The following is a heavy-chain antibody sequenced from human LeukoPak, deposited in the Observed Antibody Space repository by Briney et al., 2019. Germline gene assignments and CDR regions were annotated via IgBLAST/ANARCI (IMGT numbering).Heavy chain of an antibody. D-gene: IGHD6-19*01. CDR2: INHSGST. Sequence: PSETLSLTCAVYGGSFSGYYWSWIRQPPGKGLEWIGEINHSGSTNYNPSLKSRVTISVDTSKNQFSLKLSSVTAADTAVYYCAILAVAGDGDYWGQGTLVTVSS. J-gene: IGHJ4*02. V-gene: IGHV4-34*01. CDR3: AILAVAGDGDY. CDR1: GGSFSGYY.